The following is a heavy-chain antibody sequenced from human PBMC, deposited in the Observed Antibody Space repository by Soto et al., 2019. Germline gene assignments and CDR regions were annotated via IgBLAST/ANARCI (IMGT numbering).Heavy chain of an antibody. D-gene: IGHD2-8*01. J-gene: IGHJ6*01. Sequence: ASVKVSCKASGYTFTSYGISWVRQTPGQGLEWMGWISAYNGNTNYAQKLHGRVTMTTDTSTSTAYMELRSLRSDDTAVYYCASGVYVTIHSYYTMDAWSHWTTDTV. V-gene: IGHV1-18*01. CDR3: ASGVYVTIHSYYTMDA. CDR2: ISAYNGNT. CDR1: GYTFTSYG.